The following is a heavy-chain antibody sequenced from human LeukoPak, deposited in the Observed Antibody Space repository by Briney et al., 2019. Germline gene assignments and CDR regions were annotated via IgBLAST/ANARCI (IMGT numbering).Heavy chain of an antibody. CDR3: ARHLPIAVAEYYFDY. CDR1: GYTFTSYG. J-gene: IGHJ4*02. CDR2: IIPIFGTA. V-gene: IGHV1-69*13. D-gene: IGHD6-19*01. Sequence: GASVKVSCKASGYTFTSYGISWVRQAPGQGLEWMGGIIPIFGTANYAQKFQGRVTITADESTSTAYMELSSLRSEDTAVYYCARHLPIAVAEYYFDYWGQGTLVTVSS.